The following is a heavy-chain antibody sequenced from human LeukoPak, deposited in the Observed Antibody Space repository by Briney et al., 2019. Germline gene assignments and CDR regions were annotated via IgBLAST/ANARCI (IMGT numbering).Heavy chain of an antibody. CDR3: AREGSWYNDYMDV. J-gene: IGHJ6*03. V-gene: IGHV4-34*01. D-gene: IGHD6-13*01. CDR1: GGSFSGYY. CDR2: INHSGST. Sequence: SETLSLTCAVYGGSFSGYYWSWIRQPPGKGLEWIGEINHSGSTNYNPSLKSRVIISEDTSKNQFSLKLSSVTAADTAVYYCAREGSWYNDYMDVWGKGTTVTVSS.